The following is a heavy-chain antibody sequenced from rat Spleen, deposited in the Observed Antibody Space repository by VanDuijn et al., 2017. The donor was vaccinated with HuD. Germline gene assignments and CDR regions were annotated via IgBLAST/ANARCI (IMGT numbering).Heavy chain of an antibody. CDR2: ISYDGSST. CDR1: GFTFSDYN. J-gene: IGHJ4*01. V-gene: IGHV5-7*01. CDR3: ARHMANPYYVMDA. D-gene: IGHD3-4*01. Sequence: EVRLVESGGGLVRPGRSLKLSCAASGFTFSDYNMAWVRQAPKKGLEWVATISYDGSSTYYRDSVKGRFTISRDNAKSTLYLQMNSLRSEDTATYYCARHMANPYYVMDAWGQGASVTVSS.